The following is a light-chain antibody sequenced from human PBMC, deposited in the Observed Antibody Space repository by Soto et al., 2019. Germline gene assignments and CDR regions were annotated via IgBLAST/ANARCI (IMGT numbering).Light chain of an antibody. CDR3: MQALQRHVA. CDR1: QSLLRSNGYNY. CDR2: LGS. J-gene: IGKJ1*01. V-gene: IGKV2-28*01. Sequence: DIVMAQSPLSLPVTPGEPASISCRPSQSLLRSNGYNYLDWYLQKPGQSPQLLIYLGSNRASGVPDRFSGSGSGTDFTLKISRVEAEDVGVYYCMQALQRHVAFGQGTKVEFK.